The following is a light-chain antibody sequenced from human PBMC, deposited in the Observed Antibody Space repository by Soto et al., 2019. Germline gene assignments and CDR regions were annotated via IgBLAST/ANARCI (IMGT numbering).Light chain of an antibody. CDR2: DNN. CDR3: GTWDSSLSAGV. CDR1: TSNIGNNY. Sequence: QSVLTQPPSVSAAPGQKVTISCSGSTSNIGNNYVSWYQQLPGTAPKLLIYDNNKRASGIPDRFSGSKSGTSATLRITGLQTGDEADYYCGTWDSSLSAGVFGGGTKLTVL. J-gene: IGLJ2*01. V-gene: IGLV1-51*01.